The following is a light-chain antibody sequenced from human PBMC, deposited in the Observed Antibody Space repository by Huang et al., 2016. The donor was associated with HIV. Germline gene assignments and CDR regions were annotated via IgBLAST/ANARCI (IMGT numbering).Light chain of an antibody. V-gene: IGKV3-20*01. Sequence: EIVLTQSPGTLSLSPGERATLSCRASQRVRSSFLAWYQQKPGQAPRLLIYGAFSRAPGIPDRFSGSGSGTDFTLTISRLEPEDFAVYYCQQYGTSPDFGGGTKVEIK. CDR3: QQYGTSPD. J-gene: IGKJ4*01. CDR1: QRVRSSF. CDR2: GAF.